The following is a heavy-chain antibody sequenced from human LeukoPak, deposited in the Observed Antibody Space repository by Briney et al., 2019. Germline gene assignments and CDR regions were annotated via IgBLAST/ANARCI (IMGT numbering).Heavy chain of an antibody. CDR2: ISGSGDST. Sequence: GGSLRLSCAASGFTFSNYAMSWVRQAPGKGLEWVSAISGSGDSTYYADSVKGRFTISRDNSKNTLYLQINSLRAEDTAVYYCAKGDSGYDLYHFDHWGQGTLVTVSS. CDR3: AKGDSGYDLYHFDH. J-gene: IGHJ4*02. V-gene: IGHV3-23*01. CDR1: GFTFSNYA. D-gene: IGHD5-12*01.